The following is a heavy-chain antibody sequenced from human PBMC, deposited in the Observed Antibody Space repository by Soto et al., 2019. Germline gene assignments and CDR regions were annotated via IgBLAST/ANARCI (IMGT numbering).Heavy chain of an antibody. CDR3: AKDREEQWQAGMDV. Sequence: GGSLRLSCAASGFTFSSYGMHWVRQAPGKGLEWVAVISYDGSNKYYADPVKGRFTISRDNSKNTLYLQMNSLRAEDTAVYYCAKDREEQWQAGMDVWGQGTTVTVSS. D-gene: IGHD6-19*01. CDR1: GFTFSSYG. J-gene: IGHJ6*02. V-gene: IGHV3-30*18. CDR2: ISYDGSNK.